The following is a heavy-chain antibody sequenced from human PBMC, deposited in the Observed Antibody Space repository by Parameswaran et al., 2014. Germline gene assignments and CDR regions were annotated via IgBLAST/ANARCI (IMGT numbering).Heavy chain of an antibody. V-gene: IGHV3-53*01. J-gene: IGHJ5*02. CDR3: AKDRESSSWSRGYWFDP. Sequence: PGKGLEWVSVMYSGGSTYYADNVKGRFTISRDNSKNTLYLQMNSLRAEDTAVYYCAKDRESSSWSRGYWFDPWGQGTLVTVSS. D-gene: IGHD6-13*01. CDR2: MYSGGST.